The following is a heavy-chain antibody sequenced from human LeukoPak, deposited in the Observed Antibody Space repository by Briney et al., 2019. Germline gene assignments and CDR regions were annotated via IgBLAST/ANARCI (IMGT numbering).Heavy chain of an antibody. CDR1: GFTFSDYY. CDR3: ARADCSSTNCYEFDY. CDR2: ISSSGRTI. J-gene: IGHJ4*02. Sequence: PGGSLRLSCAASGFTFSDYYMSWIRQAPGKGLEWVSYISSSGRTIYYADSVKGRFTISRDNAKTSLYLHMNSLRAEDTAVYYCARADCSSTNCYEFDYWGQGTLVTVPS. V-gene: IGHV3-11*04. D-gene: IGHD2-2*01.